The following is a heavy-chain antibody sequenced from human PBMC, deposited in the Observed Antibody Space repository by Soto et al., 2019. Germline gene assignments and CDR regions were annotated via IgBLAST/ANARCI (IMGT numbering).Heavy chain of an antibody. CDR2: INHSGST. CDR3: ARGKGRYYGSGPHYYYGMDV. V-gene: IGHV4-34*01. D-gene: IGHD3-10*01. CDR1: GDSISGTNYY. Sequence: SETLSLTCSVSGDSISGTNYYWSWIRQPPGKGLEWIGEINHSGSTNYNPSLKSRVTISVDTSKNQFSLKLSSVTAADTAVYYCARGKGRYYGSGPHYYYGMDVWGQGTTVTVSS. J-gene: IGHJ6*02.